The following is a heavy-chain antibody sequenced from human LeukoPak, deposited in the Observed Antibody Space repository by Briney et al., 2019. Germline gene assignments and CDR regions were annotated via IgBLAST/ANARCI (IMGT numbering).Heavy chain of an antibody. CDR3: AREFLSGTDVLDYNDSSGDYRLAI. CDR2: LIPNFGTE. D-gene: IGHD3-22*01. Sequence: SVKVSCKACGGTFSSYAINWVRQAPGQGLEWMGGLIPNFGTENYAQKFQGRVTITTDESKSTAYMELSRLRSEDTAVYYCAREFLSGTDVLDYNDSSGDYRLAIWGQGTMVTVSS. CDR1: GGTFSSYA. V-gene: IGHV1-69*05. J-gene: IGHJ3*02.